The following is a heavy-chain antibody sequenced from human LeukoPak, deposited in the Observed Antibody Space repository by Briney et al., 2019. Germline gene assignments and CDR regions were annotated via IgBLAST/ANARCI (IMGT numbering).Heavy chain of an antibody. V-gene: IGHV3-33*01. Sequence: PGGSLRLSCAASGFSFSSHGTHSVRQAPGKGLEWVGVTWFDDSYQHYAGSVRGRFTISRENSKNTVYLQMNSLRAEDTAVYYCARETYSLADVWGQGTTVIVSS. CDR1: GFSFSSHG. CDR3: ARETYSLADV. D-gene: IGHD4-11*01. CDR2: TWFDDSYQ. J-gene: IGHJ6*02.